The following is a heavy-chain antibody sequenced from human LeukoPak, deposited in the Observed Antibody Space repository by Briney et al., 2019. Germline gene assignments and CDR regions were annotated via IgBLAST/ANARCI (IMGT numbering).Heavy chain of an antibody. D-gene: IGHD2-2*01. CDR2: IYIDGSST. CDR1: GFTFSTYW. CDR3: ARDLGVPLGYCSSTSCYLGY. J-gene: IGHJ4*02. V-gene: IGHV3-74*01. Sequence: PGGSLRLSCAASGFTFSTYWMHWVRQAPGKGLEWVSRIYIDGSSTNYADSVKGRFTISRDNAKNTLYLQMNSLRAEDTAVYYCARDLGVPLGYCSSTSCYLGYWGQGTLVTVSS.